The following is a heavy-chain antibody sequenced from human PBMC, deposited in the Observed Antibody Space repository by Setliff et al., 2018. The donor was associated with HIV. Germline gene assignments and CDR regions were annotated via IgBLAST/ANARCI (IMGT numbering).Heavy chain of an antibody. V-gene: IGHV1-3*01. CDR1: GYTFTKYG. CDR3: AREGEGSGWSSLDN. CDR2: INGGSGRT. D-gene: IGHD6-19*01. J-gene: IGHJ4*02. Sequence: ASVKVSCKVSGYTFTKYGMHWMRQAPGQRPEWIGCINGGSGRTEYSLKFQSRVTITRDTAARTDYMELSSLRSEDTAVYFCAREGEGSGWSSLDNWVQGTLVTVSS.